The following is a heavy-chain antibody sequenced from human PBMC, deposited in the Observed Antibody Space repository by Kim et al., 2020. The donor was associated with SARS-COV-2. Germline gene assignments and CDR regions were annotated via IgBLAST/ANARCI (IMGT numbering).Heavy chain of an antibody. CDR1: GGSISSSNW. Sequence: SETLSLTCAVSGGSISSSNWWSWVRQPPGKGLEWIGEIYHSGSTNYNPSLKSRVTISVDKSKNQFSLKLSSVTAADTAVYYCARVRPYRLWFGDSLPDYWGQGTLVTVSS. J-gene: IGHJ4*02. D-gene: IGHD3-10*01. V-gene: IGHV4-4*02. CDR3: ARVRPYRLWFGDSLPDY. CDR2: IYHSGST.